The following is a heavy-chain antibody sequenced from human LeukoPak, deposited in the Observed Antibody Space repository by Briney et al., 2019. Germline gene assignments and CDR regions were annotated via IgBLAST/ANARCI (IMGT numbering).Heavy chain of an antibody. V-gene: IGHV3-33*06. CDR2: IWYDGSNK. J-gene: IGHJ6*03. Sequence: GGSLRLSCAASGFPFSSYGMHWVRQAPGKGLEWVAVIWYDGSNKYYADSVKGRFTISRDNSKNTLYLQMNSLRAEDTAVYYCAKGPHCSSTSCYNYYYYYMDVWGKGTTVTVSS. CDR1: GFPFSSYG. D-gene: IGHD2-2*02. CDR3: AKGPHCSSTSCYNYYYYYMDV.